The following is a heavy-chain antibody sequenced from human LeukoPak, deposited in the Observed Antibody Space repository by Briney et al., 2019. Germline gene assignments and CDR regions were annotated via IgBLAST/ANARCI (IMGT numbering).Heavy chain of an antibody. Sequence: GGSLRLSCAASGFTFSDYCMSWIRQAPGKGLEWVSYISSSGSTIYYADSVKGRFTISRDNAKNSLYPQMNSLRAEDTAVYYCARREYQLPMGRGEGGIDYWGQGTLVTVSS. D-gene: IGHD2-2*01. CDR1: GFTFSDYC. CDR2: ISSSGSTI. CDR3: ARREYQLPMGRGEGGIDY. V-gene: IGHV3-11*01. J-gene: IGHJ4*02.